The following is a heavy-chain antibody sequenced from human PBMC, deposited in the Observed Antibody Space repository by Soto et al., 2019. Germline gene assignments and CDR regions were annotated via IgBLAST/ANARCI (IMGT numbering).Heavy chain of an antibody. CDR1: GHTLTTYW. D-gene: IGHD3-22*01. CDR2: IDPSDSYT. V-gene: IGHV5-10-1*01. CDR3: VLDSSGLLLDAFDI. Sequence: GESLKISCKGSGHTLTTYWISWVRQMPGKGLEWMGRIDPSDSYTTYSPSFQGHVTISADKAISTAYLQWSSLEASDTALYFCVLDSSGLLLDAFDIWGLGTEVTASS. J-gene: IGHJ3*02.